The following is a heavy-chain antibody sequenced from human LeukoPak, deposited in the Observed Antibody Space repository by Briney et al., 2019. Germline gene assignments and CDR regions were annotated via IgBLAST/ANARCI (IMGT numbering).Heavy chain of an antibody. V-gene: IGHV4-39*07. CDR1: GGSISSSNYY. CDR2: IFYSGNT. J-gene: IGHJ4*02. CDR3: AREEGY. Sequence: SETLSLTCTVSGGSISSSNYYWGWIRQPPGKGLEWVGSIFYSGNTYYNPSLKSRVTISVDTSKNQFSLKLSSVTAADTAVYYCAREEGYWGQGTLVTVSS.